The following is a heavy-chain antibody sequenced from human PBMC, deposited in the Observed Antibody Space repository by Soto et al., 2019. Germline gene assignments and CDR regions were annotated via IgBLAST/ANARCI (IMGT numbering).Heavy chain of an antibody. Sequence: SETLSLTCAVSGGSISSGGYSWSWIRQPPGKGLEWIGYIYHSGSTYYNPSLKSRVTISVDRSKNQSSLKLSSVTAADTAVYYCARASTYYYDSSGYSPYNWFDPWGQGTLVTVSS. J-gene: IGHJ5*02. CDR1: GGSISSGGYS. V-gene: IGHV4-30-2*01. D-gene: IGHD3-22*01. CDR3: ARASTYYYDSSGYSPYNWFDP. CDR2: IYHSGST.